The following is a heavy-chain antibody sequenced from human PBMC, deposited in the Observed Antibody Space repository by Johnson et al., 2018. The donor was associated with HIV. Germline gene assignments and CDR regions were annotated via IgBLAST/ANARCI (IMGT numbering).Heavy chain of an antibody. V-gene: IGHV3-48*04. Sequence: VQLVESGGGVVRPGGSLRLSCAASGFTFSSYAMSWVRQAPGKGLEWVSAISRSGSTIYYADAVKGRFTISRDNAKNSLYLQMNSLRAEDTSVYYCAVLPPGRARRAFDIWGQGTMVTVSS. D-gene: IGHD2-15*01. CDR1: GFTFSSYA. J-gene: IGHJ3*02. CDR3: AVLPPGRARRAFDI. CDR2: ISRSGSTI.